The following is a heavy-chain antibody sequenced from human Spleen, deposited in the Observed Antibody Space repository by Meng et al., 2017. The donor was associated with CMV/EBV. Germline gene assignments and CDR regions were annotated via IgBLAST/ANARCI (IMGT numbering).Heavy chain of an antibody. CDR1: GGTFSSYA. Sequence: SVKVSCKASGGTFSSYAISWVRQAPGQGLEWMGGIIPIFGTANYAQKFQGRVTITTDESTSTAYMEPSSLRSEDTAVYYCARGKRPSYYDFWSGYSDYWGQGTLVTVSS. J-gene: IGHJ4*02. D-gene: IGHD3-3*01. CDR2: IIPIFGTA. CDR3: ARGKRPSYYDFWSGYSDY. V-gene: IGHV1-69*05.